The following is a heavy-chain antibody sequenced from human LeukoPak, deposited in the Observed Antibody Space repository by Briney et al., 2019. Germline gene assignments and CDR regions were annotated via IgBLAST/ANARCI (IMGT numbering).Heavy chain of an antibody. V-gene: IGHV1-2*02. CDR1: GYTFTGYY. Sequence: ASVKVSCKASGYTFTGYYMHWVRQARGQGLEWMGWINPNSGGTNYAQKFQGRVTMTRDTSISTAYMELSRLRSDDTAVYYCARDGGWYSGYDGPFDYWGQGTLVTVSS. CDR3: ARDGGWYSGYDGPFDY. CDR2: INPNSGGT. J-gene: IGHJ4*02. D-gene: IGHD5-12*01.